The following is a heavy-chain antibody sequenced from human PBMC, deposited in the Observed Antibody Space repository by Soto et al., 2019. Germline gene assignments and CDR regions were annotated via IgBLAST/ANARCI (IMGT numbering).Heavy chain of an antibody. J-gene: IGHJ4*02. D-gene: IGHD3-9*01. CDR3: ATSFRYFDN. Sequence: HSQALSLTCAISGDSVSSNSAAWNWIRQSPSRGLEWLGRTYYKSKWYNDYAVSVKSRITINPDTSKNRFSLQMNNLTLDDTAVYYCATSFRYFDNWGQGTRVTVSS. CDR1: GDSVSSNSAA. CDR2: TYYKSKWYN. V-gene: IGHV6-1*01.